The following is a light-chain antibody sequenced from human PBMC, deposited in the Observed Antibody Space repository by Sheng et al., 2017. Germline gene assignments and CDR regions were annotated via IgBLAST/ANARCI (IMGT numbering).Light chain of an antibody. CDR2: RTS. CDR1: QSVSTW. J-gene: IGKJ1*01. CDR3: QQYNGYPWT. V-gene: IGKV1-5*03. Sequence: DIQMTQSPSTLSASVGERVTITCRASQSVSTWLAWYQQKVGKAPKLLIYRTSNLESGVPSRFSGSGSGTEFTLTISSLQPDDFATYYCQQYNGYPWTFGQGTKV.